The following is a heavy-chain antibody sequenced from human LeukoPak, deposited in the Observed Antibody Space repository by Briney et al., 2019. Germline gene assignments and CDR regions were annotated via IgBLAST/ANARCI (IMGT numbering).Heavy chain of an antibody. J-gene: IGHJ4*02. D-gene: IGHD2-21*02. V-gene: IGHV3-49*04. Sequence: GGSLRLSCTASGFTFGDFVMSWVRQAPGKGLGWVSFIRSTTYDETTEYAASVQGRFTISRDDFRGIAYLQMNSLKTEDTAVYYCARGCGGDCAAFDNWGQGTLVTVSS. CDR2: IRSTTYDETT. CDR3: ARGCGGDCAAFDN. CDR1: GFTFGDFV.